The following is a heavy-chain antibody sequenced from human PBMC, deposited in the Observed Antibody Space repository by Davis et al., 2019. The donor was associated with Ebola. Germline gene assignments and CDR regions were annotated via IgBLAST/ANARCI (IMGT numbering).Heavy chain of an antibody. V-gene: IGHV5-10-1*01. CDR1: GYSFTSYW. Sequence: KVSCKGSGYSFTSYWISWVRQMPGNGLEWMGRIDPSDSYTNYSPSFQGHVTISADNSISTAYLQWSSLKASDTAMYYCARQRAYNWNYSGLIDYWGQGTLVTVSS. CDR2: IDPSDSYT. J-gene: IGHJ4*02. D-gene: IGHD1-7*01. CDR3: ARQRAYNWNYSGLIDY.